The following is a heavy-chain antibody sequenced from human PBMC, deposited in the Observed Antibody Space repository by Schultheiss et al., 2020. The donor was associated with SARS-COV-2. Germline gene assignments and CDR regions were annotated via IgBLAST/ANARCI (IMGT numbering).Heavy chain of an antibody. CDR2: IYPGDSDT. CDR3: ALELSLYGGVRPYAFDI. V-gene: IGHV5-51*01. Sequence: GGSLRLSCKGSGYSFTSYWIGWVRQMPGKGLEWMGIIYPGDSDTRYSPSFQGQVTISADKSISTAYLQWSSLKASDTAMYYCALELSLYGGVRPYAFDIWGQGTMVTVSS. J-gene: IGHJ3*02. D-gene: IGHD4/OR15-4a*01. CDR1: GYSFTSYW.